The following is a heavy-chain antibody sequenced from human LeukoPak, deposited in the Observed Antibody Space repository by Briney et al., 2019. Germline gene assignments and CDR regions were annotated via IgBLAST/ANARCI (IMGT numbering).Heavy chain of an antibody. CDR1: GYTFTSYG. CDR3: ARDLGRDYSNYVRYFDY. D-gene: IGHD4-11*01. CDR2: ISAYNGNT. Sequence: GASVKVSCKASGYTFTSYGISWVRQAPGQGLEWMGWISAYNGNTNYAQKLQGRVTMTTDTSTSTAYMELRSLRSDDTAVYYCARDLGRDYSNYVRYFDYWGQGTLVTVSS. J-gene: IGHJ4*02. V-gene: IGHV1-18*01.